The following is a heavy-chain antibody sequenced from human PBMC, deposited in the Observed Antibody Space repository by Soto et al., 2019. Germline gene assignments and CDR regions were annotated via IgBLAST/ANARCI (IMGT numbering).Heavy chain of an antibody. CDR3: AREIYDDYDSSGFDH. Sequence: EVQLVESGGGLVQPGGSQRLSCAASAFTFKNHWMHWVRQVPGKGPVWVSRINGDGSFTSYADAVKGRFTISRDNAKNTXAXXVNGLRAEDTAVYYCAREIYDDYDSSGFDHWGQGTLVTVS. CDR2: INGDGSFT. D-gene: IGHD3-22*01. V-gene: IGHV3-74*01. J-gene: IGHJ4*02. CDR1: AFTFKNHW.